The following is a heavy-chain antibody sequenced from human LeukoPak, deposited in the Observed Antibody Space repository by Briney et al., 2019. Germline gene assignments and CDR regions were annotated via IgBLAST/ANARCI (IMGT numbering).Heavy chain of an antibody. CDR2: MNPNSGNT. V-gene: IGHV1-8*01. Sequence: GASVKVSCKASGYTFTSYDINWVRQATGQGLGWMGWMNPNSGNTGYAQKFQGRVTMTRNTSISTAYMELSSLRSEDTAVYYCAREGLCSGGSCYRDAFDIWGQGTMVTVSS. J-gene: IGHJ3*02. CDR3: AREGLCSGGSCYRDAFDI. D-gene: IGHD2-15*01. CDR1: GYTFTSYD.